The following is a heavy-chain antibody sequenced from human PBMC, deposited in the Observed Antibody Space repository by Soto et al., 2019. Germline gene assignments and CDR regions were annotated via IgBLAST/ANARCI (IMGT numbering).Heavy chain of an antibody. CDR1: GFTFSSYG. CDR2: ISNDGSGK. V-gene: IGHV3-30*18. J-gene: IGHJ4*02. CDR3: AKGEDHIVG. D-gene: IGHD2-21*01. Sequence: QVQLVESGGGVVQPGRSLRLSCAASGFTFSSYGMHWVRQAPGKGLEWVAVISNDGSGKYYADSVKGRFTISRDNSKNTLYLQMNSQRADDPAVYYCAKGEDHIVGWCQGTLVTVSS.